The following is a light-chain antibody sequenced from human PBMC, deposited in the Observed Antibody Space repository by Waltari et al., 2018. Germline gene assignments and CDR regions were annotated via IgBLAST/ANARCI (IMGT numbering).Light chain of an antibody. V-gene: IGKV3-15*01. CDR3: QQYNDWPPLT. J-gene: IGKJ4*01. Sequence: EIVMTQSPGTLSVSPGERATLSCRASQRVDSRVAWYQQRPGQAPRPLIYGASTRATGVPARFSGSGSGTEFTLTISGLRPEDVAIYYCQQYNDWPPLTFGGGSKVEIK. CDR1: QRVDSR. CDR2: GAS.